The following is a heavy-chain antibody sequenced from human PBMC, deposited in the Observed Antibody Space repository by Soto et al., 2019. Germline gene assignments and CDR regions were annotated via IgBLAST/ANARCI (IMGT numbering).Heavy chain of an antibody. CDR3: AREGLELVPTTVNSDYYYYAMDV. V-gene: IGHV1-69*12. CDR1: GDTFSTYT. J-gene: IGHJ6*02. CDR2: IIPRSATS. D-gene: IGHD4-17*01. Sequence: QVQLVQSGAEVKKPGSSVKVSCKASGDTFSTYTITWMRQAPGQGLEWMGGIIPRSATSNYAQKFQGRVTITADESTSTAYMELSSLRSEDTAVYYCAREGLELVPTTVNSDYYYYAMDVWGQGTTVTVSS.